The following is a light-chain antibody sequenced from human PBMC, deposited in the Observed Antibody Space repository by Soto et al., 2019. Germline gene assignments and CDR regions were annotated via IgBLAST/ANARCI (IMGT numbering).Light chain of an antibody. CDR3: EKLHGHPIT. Sequence: ELVLSRSRAALSSRSAPKDTHSNRASQSVGGYLAWYQQRPGQAPRVLIYDASNRATGIPVRFSGSGSGTHFTLKMRRLQTEELATYYCEKLHGHPITVGAGTRLEIK. J-gene: IGKJ5*01. CDR2: DAS. CDR1: QSVGGY. V-gene: IGKV3-11*01.